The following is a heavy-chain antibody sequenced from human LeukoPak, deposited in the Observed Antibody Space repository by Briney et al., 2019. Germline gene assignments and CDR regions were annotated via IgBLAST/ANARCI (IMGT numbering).Heavy chain of an antibody. D-gene: IGHD1-1*01. V-gene: IGHV4-38-2*02. J-gene: IGHJ4*02. CDR1: GFSISSGYY. CDR2: IHPSGTV. CDR3: AREAERRVVN. Sequence: SETLSLTCVVSGFSISSGYYWGWIRQPPGKGLEWIGNIHPSGTVFHNSSLNSRVTMSIDTSKNQFSLKLSSVTAADTAVYYCAREAERRVVNWGQGTLVTVSS.